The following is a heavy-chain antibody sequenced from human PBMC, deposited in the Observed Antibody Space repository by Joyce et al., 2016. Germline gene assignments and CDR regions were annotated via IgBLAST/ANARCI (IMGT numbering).Heavy chain of an antibody. Sequence: QVQLQESGPGLVKPSETLSLTCGVSGLSFDLHSFWGCIRGPPGKGLEWIGNVYLSGITKYSPFLKIGVTIEMDTSKTQFSLNLNSVTAADTAVYFCARRPYNVHTPLGSDWYFDLWGRGTLVTVSS. D-gene: IGHD5-18*01. CDR1: GLSFDLHSF. CDR2: VYLSGIT. CDR3: ARRPYNVHTPLGSDWYFDL. V-gene: IGHV4-38-2*01. J-gene: IGHJ2*01.